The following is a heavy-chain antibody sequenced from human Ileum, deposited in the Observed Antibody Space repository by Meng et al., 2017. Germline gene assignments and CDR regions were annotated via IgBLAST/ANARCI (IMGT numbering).Heavy chain of an antibody. CDR1: GGSVSSANSY. CDR2: VYNTGNT. J-gene: IGHJ5*02. D-gene: IGHD6-19*01. Sequence: VRLQESGPGLVRPSETRSLACTVSGGSVSSANSYWSWIRQTPGKGLEWIGYVYNTGNTNSNPSLRSRLTMSVDTSNSQFSLKLTSVTAADTAVYYCARGGGGGWPNWFDPWGQGTLVTVSS. V-gene: IGHV4-61*01. CDR3: ARGGGGGWPNWFDP.